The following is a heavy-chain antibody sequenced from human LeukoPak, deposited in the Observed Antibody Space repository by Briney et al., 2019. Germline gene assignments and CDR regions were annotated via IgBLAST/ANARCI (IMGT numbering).Heavy chain of an antibody. CDR3: ASQYYDFWSGYYN. D-gene: IGHD3-3*01. CDR1: GGSFSGYY. Sequence: SETLSLTCAVYGGSFSGYYWSWIRQPPGKGLEWIGYIYYSGSTNYNPSLKSRVTISVDTSKNQFSLKLSSVTAADTAVYYCASQYYDFWSGYYNWGQGTLVTVSS. CDR2: IYYSGST. V-gene: IGHV4-59*01. J-gene: IGHJ4*02.